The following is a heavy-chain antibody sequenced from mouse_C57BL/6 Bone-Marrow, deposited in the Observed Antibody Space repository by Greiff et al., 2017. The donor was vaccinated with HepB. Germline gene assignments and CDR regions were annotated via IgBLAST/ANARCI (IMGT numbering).Heavy chain of an antibody. Sequence: QVQLQQSGAELVRPGASVKLSCKASGYTFTDYYINWVKQRPGQGLEWIARIYPGSGNTYYNEKFKGKATLTAEKSSSTAYMQLSSLTSEDSAVYFCAREVLLRSLAYWGQGTTLTVSS. CDR1: GYTFTDYY. J-gene: IGHJ2*01. CDR2: IYPGSGNT. D-gene: IGHD1-1*01. V-gene: IGHV1-76*01. CDR3: AREVLLRSLAY.